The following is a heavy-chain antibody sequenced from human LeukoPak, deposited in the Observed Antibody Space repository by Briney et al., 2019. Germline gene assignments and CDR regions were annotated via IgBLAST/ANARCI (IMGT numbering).Heavy chain of an antibody. Sequence: SETLSLTCTVSGGSMSSYYWSFIRQPAGKGLEWIGRIHTSWTTYYNPSLKSRVTMSVDTPRNQFSLRLTSVTAADTAVYYCARGDYYDGEGRNWFDPWGQRTLVTVSS. V-gene: IGHV4-4*07. CDR3: ARGDYYDGEGRNWFDP. D-gene: IGHD4-23*01. CDR2: IHTSWTT. CDR1: GGSMSSYY. J-gene: IGHJ5*02.